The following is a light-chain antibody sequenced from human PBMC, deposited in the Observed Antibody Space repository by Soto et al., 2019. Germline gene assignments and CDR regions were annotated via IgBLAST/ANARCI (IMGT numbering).Light chain of an antibody. V-gene: IGLV2-8*01. CDR1: SSDVGGYNS. CDR3: ISYAGSNNYV. J-gene: IGLJ1*01. CDR2: EVS. Sequence: QSALTQPPSASGSPGQSVTISCTGTSSDVGGYNSVSWYQHHPGKAPKLMIYEVSKRPSGVPDRFSGSTSANTASLTVSGLLAEDEADYYCISYAGSNNYVFGTGTKVTVL.